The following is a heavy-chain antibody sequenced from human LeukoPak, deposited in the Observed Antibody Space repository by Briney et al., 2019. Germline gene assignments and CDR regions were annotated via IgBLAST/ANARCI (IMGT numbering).Heavy chain of an antibody. Sequence: RSSETLSLTCTVSGGSISSGDYYWTWIRQHPGKCLEWIGYIHYSGSTYYNPSLKSRLTISVDTSKNQFSLKVSSVTAADTAVYYCARAKYNSGWYLDYWGQGTLVTVSS. CDR2: IHYSGST. V-gene: IGHV4-31*03. D-gene: IGHD6-19*01. J-gene: IGHJ4*02. CDR1: GGSISSGDYY. CDR3: ARAKYNSGWYLDY.